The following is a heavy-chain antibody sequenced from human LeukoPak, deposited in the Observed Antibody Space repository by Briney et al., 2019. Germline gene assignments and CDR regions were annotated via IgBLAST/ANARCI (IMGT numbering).Heavy chain of an antibody. J-gene: IGHJ3*02. CDR2: MNPNSGNT. CDR1: GGTFSSYA. V-gene: IGHV1-8*02. D-gene: IGHD5-18*01. CDR3: ASARKRYSYGLDAFDI. Sequence: ASVKVSCKASGGTFSSYAISWVRQATGQGLEWMGWMNPNSGNTGYAQKFQGRVTMTRNTSISTAYMELSSLRSEDTAVYYCASARKRYSYGLDAFDIWGQGTMVTVSS.